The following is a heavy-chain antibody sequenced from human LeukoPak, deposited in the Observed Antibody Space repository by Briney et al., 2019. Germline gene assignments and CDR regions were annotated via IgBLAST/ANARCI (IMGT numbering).Heavy chain of an antibody. Sequence: GASMKSSNKCSGSSFTNSWIGWVRQPPEKGLGWMGIIYPVDSETKSNTSFHGQATISADKTIRPAYLQWSRQKASATAMYSCGRGDSSGWDDALDIWGQGAMVTVSS. CDR2: IYPVDSET. V-gene: IGHV5-51*01. D-gene: IGHD6-19*01. J-gene: IGHJ3*02. CDR1: GSSFTNSW. CDR3: GRGDSSGWDDALDI.